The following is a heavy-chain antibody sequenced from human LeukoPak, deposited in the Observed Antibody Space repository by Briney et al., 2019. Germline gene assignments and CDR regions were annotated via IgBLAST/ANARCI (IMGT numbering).Heavy chain of an antibody. CDR2: IYHSGST. V-gene: IGHV4-39*07. Sequence: PSETLSLTCTVSGGHISSSSYYWGWIRQPPGKGLDWVGSIYHSGSTYYNPSLKSRVTISVDTSKSQFSLKLSSVTAADTAVYYCVTAPPAAAGRNWFDPWGQGTLVTVSS. D-gene: IGHD6-13*01. J-gene: IGHJ5*02. CDR3: VTAPPAAAGRNWFDP. CDR1: GGHISSSSYY.